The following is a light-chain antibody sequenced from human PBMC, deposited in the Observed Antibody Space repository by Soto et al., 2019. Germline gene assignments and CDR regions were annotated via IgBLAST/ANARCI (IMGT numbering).Light chain of an antibody. CDR1: QSINNW. CDR3: QQYDSYWT. V-gene: IGKV1-5*03. CDR2: KAS. Sequence: DIQMTQSPSTLSGSVGDRITITCRASQSINNWLAWYQQKPGKAPKLLIYKASSLESGVPSRFSGSGSGTEFTLTISSLQPDDFATYYCQQYDSYWTFGQGTKVEVK. J-gene: IGKJ1*01.